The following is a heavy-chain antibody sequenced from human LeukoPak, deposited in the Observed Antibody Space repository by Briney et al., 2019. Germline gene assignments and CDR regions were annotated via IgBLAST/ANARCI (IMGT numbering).Heavy chain of an antibody. Sequence: GGSLRLSCAASGFTFSSYGMHWVRQAPGKGLEWVAVISYDGSNKYYADSVKGRFTISRDNSKNSLYLQMNSLRAEDTAVYYCTTYSSGWYGEDWFDPWGQGTLVTVSS. J-gene: IGHJ5*02. CDR1: GFTFSSYG. CDR3: TTYSSGWYGEDWFDP. V-gene: IGHV3-30*03. D-gene: IGHD6-19*01. CDR2: ISYDGSNK.